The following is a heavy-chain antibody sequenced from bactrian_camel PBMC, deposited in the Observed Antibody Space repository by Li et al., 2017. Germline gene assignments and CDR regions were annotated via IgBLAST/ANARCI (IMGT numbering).Heavy chain of an antibody. CDR1: GVFYNTYC. CDR3: AAGDSCRTIVARQFDV. J-gene: IGHJ4*01. V-gene: IGHV3S1*01. CDR2: IDPAGSTT. Sequence: HVQLVESGGGSVQAGGSLRLSCEYSGVFYNTYCMAWFRRVPGKKREAVAAIDPAGSTTYSDSVKGRFTINRDIVESTLYLRMNRLRAEDSAMYYCAAGDSCRTIVARQFDVWGQGTQVTVS.